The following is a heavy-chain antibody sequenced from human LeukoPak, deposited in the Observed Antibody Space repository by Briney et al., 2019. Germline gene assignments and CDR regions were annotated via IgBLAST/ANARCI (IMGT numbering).Heavy chain of an antibody. J-gene: IGHJ4*02. Sequence: TGGSLRLSGAVSGFTFSSYALHWVRQAPGKGLEWVAVISYDGTYTYYADSVKGRFTISRDNSKNTLYLQMNSLRAEDTAVYYCARKGRYYGSGSYYRGDFDYWGQGTLVTVSS. D-gene: IGHD3-10*01. CDR3: ARKGRYYGSGSYYRGDFDY. V-gene: IGHV3-30*04. CDR1: GFTFSSYA. CDR2: ISYDGTYT.